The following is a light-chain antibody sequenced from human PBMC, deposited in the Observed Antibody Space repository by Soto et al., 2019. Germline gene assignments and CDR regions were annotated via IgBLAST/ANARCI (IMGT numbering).Light chain of an antibody. CDR3: QQYGSSPLT. J-gene: IGKJ4*01. V-gene: IGKV3-20*01. CDR2: GAS. CDR1: QRVSSSY. Sequence: EIVLTQSPGTLSLSQGERAALSCRASQRVSSSYLAWYQQKPGQAPRLLIYGASSTATDIPDRFSGSGSGTYFTITISRLEPEDFAVYYCQQYGSSPLTFGGGTTVEIK.